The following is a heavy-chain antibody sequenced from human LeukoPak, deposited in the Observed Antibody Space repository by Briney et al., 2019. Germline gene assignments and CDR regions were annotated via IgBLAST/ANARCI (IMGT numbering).Heavy chain of an antibody. D-gene: IGHD3-16*02. CDR1: GGSISSYH. J-gene: IGHJ4*02. Sequence: SETLSLTCSVSGGSISSYHWSWIRQPPGKGLEWIGYIYYGGRTNYTPSLKSRVNISVDTSRNQVSLRLTSVTAADTAVYYCARHSLRLVDAEFDYWGQGTLVTVSS. V-gene: IGHV4-59*08. CDR2: IYYGGRT. CDR3: ARHSLRLVDAEFDY.